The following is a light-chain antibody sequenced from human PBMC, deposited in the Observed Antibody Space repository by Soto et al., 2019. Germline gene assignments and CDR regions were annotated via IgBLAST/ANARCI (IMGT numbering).Light chain of an antibody. V-gene: IGKV3-20*01. CDR1: QSVSSDY. Sequence: EIVLTQSPGTLSLSPGERATLSCRASQSVSSDYLAWDQQKPGQSPRLLIYAASSRATGIPDRFSGSGSGTDFTLTVNRLEPEDFAVYYCQQYGNSPFTFGGGTKVDFK. J-gene: IGKJ4*01. CDR3: QQYGNSPFT. CDR2: AAS.